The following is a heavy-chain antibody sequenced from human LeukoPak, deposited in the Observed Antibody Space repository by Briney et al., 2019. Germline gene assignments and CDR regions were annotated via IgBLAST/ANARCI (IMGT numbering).Heavy chain of an antibody. D-gene: IGHD2-21*02. J-gene: IGHJ6*02. Sequence: SETLSLTCTVSGGSINSGDYFRSWIRPHPGQDLEWIGYIYYSASYHYNPSLNPRITITDNTYKYESSLTLSSVTAADTALYYCARVHHERLRLDVWGQGTRVTVSS. CDR2: IYYSASY. CDR3: ARVHHERLRLDV. CDR1: GGSINSGDYF. V-gene: IGHV4-31*03.